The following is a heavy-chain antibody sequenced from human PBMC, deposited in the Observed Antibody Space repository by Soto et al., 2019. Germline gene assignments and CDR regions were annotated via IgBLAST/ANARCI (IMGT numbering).Heavy chain of an antibody. Sequence: PSETLSLTCTVSCGSISSYYWTWIRQPPGKGLEWIGYIYYSGSTNYNPSLKSRVTISVDTSKNQFSLKLSSVTAADTAVYYCARDRWLGRDYYYGMDVWGQGTTVTVSS. J-gene: IGHJ6*02. V-gene: IGHV4-59*01. CDR1: CGSISSYY. CDR3: ARDRWLGRDYYYGMDV. D-gene: IGHD6-19*01. CDR2: IYYSGST.